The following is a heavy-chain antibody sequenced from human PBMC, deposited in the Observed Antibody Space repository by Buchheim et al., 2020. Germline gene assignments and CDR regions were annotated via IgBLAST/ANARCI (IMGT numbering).Heavy chain of an antibody. D-gene: IGHD3-10*01. V-gene: IGHV3-23*01. CDR3: AKVSGLLWFGESNDY. CDR2: ISPSGDNT. CDR1: GFTFTTYA. J-gene: IGHJ4*02. Sequence: EVQLLESGGGLVQPGGSLRLSCTASGFTFTTYAISWVRHTPGKGLEWISVISPSGDNTYYADSVKGRFTISRDNSRSTIYLQMNSLRAEDTAVYYCAKVSGLLWFGESNDYWGQGTL.